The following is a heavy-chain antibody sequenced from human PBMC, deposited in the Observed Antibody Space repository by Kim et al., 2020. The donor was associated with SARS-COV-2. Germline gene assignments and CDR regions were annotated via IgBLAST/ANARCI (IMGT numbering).Heavy chain of an antibody. Sequence: GGSLRLTCAASGFTFSDYYMSWIRQAPGKGLEWVSYISSSGSTIYYADSVKGRFTISRDNAKNSLYLQMNSLRAEDTAVYYCARPPLGSTSPFLRWGQGTLVTVSS. CDR1: GFTFSDYY. CDR3: ARPPLGSTSPFLR. CDR2: ISSSGSTI. V-gene: IGHV3-11*01. D-gene: IGHD2-2*01. J-gene: IGHJ4*02.